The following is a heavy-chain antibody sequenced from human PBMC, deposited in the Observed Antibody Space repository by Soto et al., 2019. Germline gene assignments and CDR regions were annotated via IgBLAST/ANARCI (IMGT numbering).Heavy chain of an antibody. D-gene: IGHD5-12*01. J-gene: IGHJ4*02. Sequence: PGGSLRLSCATSGYAFEGYAMHWVRQVPGKGLEWVSLISWDGESTYYADPVKGRFTVSRDNSEKSLYLQMNSVRVDDTALYYCAKVGQLDITTGHAYFDHWGQGTLVTVSS. V-gene: IGHV3-43D*04. CDR1: GYAFEGYA. CDR2: ISWDGEST. CDR3: AKVGQLDITTGHAYFDH.